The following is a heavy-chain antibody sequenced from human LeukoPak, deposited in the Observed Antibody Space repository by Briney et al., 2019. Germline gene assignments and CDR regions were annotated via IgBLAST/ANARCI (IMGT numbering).Heavy chain of an antibody. J-gene: IGHJ1*01. D-gene: IGHD6-6*01. CDR2: IYYTGST. CDR3: ASSAARAAEYFQH. V-gene: IGHV4-59*01. Sequence: SETLSLTCIVSGVSISSYYWSWIRQPPGKGQEWIGYIYYTGSTNYNPSLKSRVTISVDTSKNQFSLKLSSVTAADTAVYYCASSAARAAEYFQHWGQGTLVTVSS. CDR1: GVSISSYY.